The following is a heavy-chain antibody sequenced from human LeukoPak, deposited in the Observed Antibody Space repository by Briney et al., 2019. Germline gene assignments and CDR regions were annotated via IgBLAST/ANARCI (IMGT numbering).Heavy chain of an antibody. CDR2: IYHSGRT. V-gene: IGHV4-39*01. CDR3: ARLAAAGSYFDY. D-gene: IGHD6-13*01. J-gene: IGHJ4*02. CDR1: GGSISSSGYY. Sequence: SETLSLTCNVSGGSISSSGYYWGWIRQPPGKGLEWIGSIYHSGRTCYNPSLKSRVTIFVDTSKNQFSLKLSSVTAADTAVYYCARLAAAGSYFDYWGQGTLVTVSS.